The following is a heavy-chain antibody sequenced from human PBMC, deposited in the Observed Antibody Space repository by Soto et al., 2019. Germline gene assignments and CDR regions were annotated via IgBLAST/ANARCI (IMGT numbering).Heavy chain of an antibody. Sequence: GGSLILSCAASGFTVRNNYMSWVRQAPGKGLEWVSLIYSGGSTYYADSVKGRFTISRDSSKNTLYLQMNSLRAEDTAMYYCAAYSHKGYWGQGTLVTVSS. CDR2: IYSGGST. V-gene: IGHV3-66*01. J-gene: IGHJ4*02. CDR3: AAYSHKGY. CDR1: GFTVRNNY. D-gene: IGHD3-16*01.